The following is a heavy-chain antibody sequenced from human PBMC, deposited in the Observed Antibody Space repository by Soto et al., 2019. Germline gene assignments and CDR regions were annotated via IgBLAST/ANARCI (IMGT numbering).Heavy chain of an antibody. CDR2: ISWNSGSI. J-gene: IGHJ6*03. CDR1: GFTFDDYA. V-gene: IGHV3-9*01. D-gene: IGHD3-22*01. CDR3: AKAPTSPYDDYYYYYMDV. Sequence: GGSLRLSCAASGFTFDDYAMHWVRQAPGKGLEWVSGISWNSGSIGYADSVKGRFTISRDNAKNSLYLQMNSLRAEDTALYYCAKAPTSPYDDYYYYYMDVWGKGTTVTVSS.